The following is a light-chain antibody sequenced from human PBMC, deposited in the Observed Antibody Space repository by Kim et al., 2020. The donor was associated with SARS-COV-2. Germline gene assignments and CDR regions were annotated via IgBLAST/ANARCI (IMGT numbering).Light chain of an antibody. CDR1: ISNIGNNY. CDR2: DNN. V-gene: IGLV1-51*01. Sequence: GQKITRSCSVSISNIGNNYVSRYQQLPGTAPTLLIYDNNKRPSGIPDRFSGSKSGTSATLGITGLQTGDEADYYCGTWDSSLSVWVFGGGTQLTVL. CDR3: GTWDSSLSVWV. J-gene: IGLJ3*02.